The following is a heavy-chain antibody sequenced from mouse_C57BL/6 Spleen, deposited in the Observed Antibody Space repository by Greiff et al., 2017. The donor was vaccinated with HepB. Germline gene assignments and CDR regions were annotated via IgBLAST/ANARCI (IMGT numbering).Heavy chain of an antibody. CDR1: GFTFTDYY. CDR2: IRNKANGYTT. CDR3: ARYHDYDGFAY. D-gene: IGHD2-4*01. J-gene: IGHJ3*01. V-gene: IGHV7-3*01. Sequence: EVHLVESGGGLVQPGGSLSLSCAASGFTFTDYYMSWVRQPPGKALEWLGFIRNKANGYTTEYSASVKGRFTISRDNSQSILYLQMNALRAEDSATYYCARYHDYDGFAYWGQGTLVTVSA.